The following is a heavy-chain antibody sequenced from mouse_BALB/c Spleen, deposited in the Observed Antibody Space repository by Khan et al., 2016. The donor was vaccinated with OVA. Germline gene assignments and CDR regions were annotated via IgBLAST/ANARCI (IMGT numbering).Heavy chain of an antibody. CDR2: IWSGGST. CDR1: GFSLTTYG. V-gene: IGHV2-2*02. CDR3: ARNYDYDEGLAY. J-gene: IGHJ3*01. D-gene: IGHD2-4*01. Sequence: QVRLQQSGPGLVQPSQSLSITCTVSGFSLTTYGVHWVRQSPGKGLEWLGVIWSGGSTDYNAPFISRLSISKDSSKSQVFFKMNSLQVNDTAIYYCARNYDYDEGLAYWGQGNLVTGSA.